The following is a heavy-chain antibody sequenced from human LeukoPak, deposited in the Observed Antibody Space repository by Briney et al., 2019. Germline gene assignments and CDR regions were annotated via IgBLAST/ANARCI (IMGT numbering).Heavy chain of an antibody. CDR1: GFTFSTYA. CDR3: AKDQYSGPYWVPDY. D-gene: IGHD1-26*01. Sequence: PGGSLRLSCAASGFTFSTYAMSWVRKAPGKGLEWVSVISGSGGSTYYADSVKGRFTISRDNSKNTLYLQMNSLRAEDTAVYYCAKDQYSGPYWVPDYWGRGTLVTVSS. CDR2: ISGSGGST. V-gene: IGHV3-23*01. J-gene: IGHJ4*02.